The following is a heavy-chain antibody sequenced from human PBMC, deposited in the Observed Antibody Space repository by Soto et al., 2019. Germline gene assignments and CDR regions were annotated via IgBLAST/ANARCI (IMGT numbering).Heavy chain of an antibody. V-gene: IGHV3-21*01. Sequence: EVQLVESGGGLVKPGGSLRLSCAASGFTFSSYSMNWVRQAPGKGLEWVSSISSASTSIYYADSVKGRFTISRDNAKNSLYLQMNSLGAEDTAVYYCARARWSATGYDDYWGQGTLVTVSS. CDR1: GFTFSSYS. J-gene: IGHJ4*02. D-gene: IGHD2-15*01. CDR2: ISSASTSI. CDR3: ARARWSATGYDDY.